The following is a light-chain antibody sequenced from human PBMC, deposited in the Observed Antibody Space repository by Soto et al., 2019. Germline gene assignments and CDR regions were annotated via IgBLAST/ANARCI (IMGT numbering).Light chain of an antibody. CDR3: QQYGSSPFT. CDR1: QSFSSSY. CDR2: GAS. J-gene: IGKJ3*01. Sequence: EIVLTQSPGTLSLSPGERATLSCRASQSFSSSYLAWYQQKPGQAPRLLIYGASSRATGIPDRFSGSGSGTDFPLTISRLEPDDCSVYYCQQYGSSPFTFGPGTKVDIK. V-gene: IGKV3-20*01.